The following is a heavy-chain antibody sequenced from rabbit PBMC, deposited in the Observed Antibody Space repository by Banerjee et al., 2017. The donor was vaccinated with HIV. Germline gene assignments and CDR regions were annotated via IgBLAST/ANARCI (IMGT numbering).Heavy chain of an antibody. CDR1: GFTISSSYW. CDR2: IDAGSSGST. V-gene: IGHV1S40*01. J-gene: IGHJ4*01. CDR3: ARRASSGGDFNL. Sequence: QSLEESGGDLVKPGASLTLTCTASGFTISSSYWICWVRQAPGKGLEWIACIDAGSSGSTYYASWAKGRFTISKTSSTTVTLKMTSLTAADTATYFCARRASSGGDFNLWGPGTLVTVS. D-gene: IGHD1-1*01.